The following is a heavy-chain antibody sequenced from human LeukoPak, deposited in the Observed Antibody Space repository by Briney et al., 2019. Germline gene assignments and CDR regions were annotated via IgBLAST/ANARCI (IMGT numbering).Heavy chain of an antibody. V-gene: IGHV4-59*02. CDR2: IYTSGGT. J-gene: IGHJ4*02. CDR3: ARGHGTGYYIPHFDQ. D-gene: IGHD3/OR15-3a*01. CDR1: GGSVSSYY. Sequence: RPSETLSLTCTVSGGSVSSYYWTWIRQPPGKGLEGIGYIYTSGGTNYNPSLKSRVTISVDTSKNQLSLNLRSVTGADTAVYYCARGHGTGYYIPHFDQWGQGALVTVSS.